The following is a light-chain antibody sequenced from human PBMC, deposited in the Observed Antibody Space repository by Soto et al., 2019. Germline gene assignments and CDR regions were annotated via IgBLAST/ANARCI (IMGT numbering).Light chain of an antibody. CDR3: QQFESPVT. Sequence: EIVLTQSPGSLSLSPGERATLSCRASQSVSSTFFAWYQQRPGQAPRLLMYGASSRATGIPESFSGSGSGTDSTLTISRLEPEGFGVYYCQQFESPVTFGQVNKVEI. CDR2: GAS. V-gene: IGKV3-20*01. J-gene: IGKJ1*01. CDR1: QSVSSTF.